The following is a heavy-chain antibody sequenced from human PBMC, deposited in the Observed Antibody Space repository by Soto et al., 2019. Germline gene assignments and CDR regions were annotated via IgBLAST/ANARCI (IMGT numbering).Heavy chain of an antibody. CDR2: IYYSGST. V-gene: IGHV4-30-4*01. J-gene: IGHJ6*02. D-gene: IGHD3-16*02. CDR1: GGSISSGDYY. Sequence: KASETLSLTCTVSGGSISSGDYYWSWIRQPPGKGLEWIGYIYYSGSTYYNPSLKSRVTISVDTSKNQFSLKLSSVTAADTAVYYCARVKRDYDYVWGSYRYYGMDVWGQGTTVTVSS. CDR3: ARVKRDYDYVWGSYRYYGMDV.